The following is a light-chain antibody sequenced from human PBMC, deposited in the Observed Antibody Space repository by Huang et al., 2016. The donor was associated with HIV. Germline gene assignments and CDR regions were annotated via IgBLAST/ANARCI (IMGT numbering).Light chain of an antibody. CDR2: SAS. CDR1: QDISIW. J-gene: IGKJ5*01. V-gene: IGKV1-12*01. CDR3: LQADISPRS. Sequence: DIQMTQSPSSVSASEGDTVTITCRGSQDISIWLAWYQQKPREAPTLLIHSASILVSGVPSRFSGSGSGTNFSLTINGLRPDDFATYYCLQADISPRSFGQGTRLDIQ.